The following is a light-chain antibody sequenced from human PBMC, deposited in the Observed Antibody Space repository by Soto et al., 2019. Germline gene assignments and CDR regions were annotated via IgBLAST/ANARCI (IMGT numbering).Light chain of an antibody. J-gene: IGKJ3*01. Sequence: DRQMTQSPSTLSGSVGDRVTITCPASQSISSWLAWYQQKPGKAPKLLIYKASSLESGVPSRFSGSGSETEFTLIISSLQSEDFALYYCQQYNNWPLFTFGPGTKVDIK. CDR2: KAS. CDR3: QQYNNWPLFT. V-gene: IGKV1-5*03. CDR1: QSISSW.